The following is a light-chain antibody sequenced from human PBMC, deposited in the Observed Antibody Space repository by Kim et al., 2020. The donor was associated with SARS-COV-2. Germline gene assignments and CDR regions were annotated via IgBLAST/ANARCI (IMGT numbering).Light chain of an antibody. CDR2: GAS. CDR3: QQYGSSPRT. V-gene: IGKV3-20*01. Sequence: SPGERATLSCRASQSVTNNYLAWYQQRPGQAPRLLIYGASSRVTGIPDRFSGSGSGTDFILTISRLEPEDFAVYYCQQYGSSPRTFGQGTKVDIK. CDR1: QSVTNNY. J-gene: IGKJ1*01.